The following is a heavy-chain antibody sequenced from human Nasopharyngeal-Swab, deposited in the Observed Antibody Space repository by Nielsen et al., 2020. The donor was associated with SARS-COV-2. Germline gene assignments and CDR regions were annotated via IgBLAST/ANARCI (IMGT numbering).Heavy chain of an antibody. Sequence: GGSLRLSCEASGFIFSSFAMNWVRQAPGKGLEWVSSIGRYGTDIFHADSVKGRFSVFRDAANKSIYLQMRSLRAEDTAVYYCARGSVFGVANGMDVWGQATTVTVSS. D-gene: IGHD3-3*01. CDR3: ARGSVFGVANGMDV. CDR2: IGRYGTDI. J-gene: IGHJ6*02. CDR1: GFIFSSFA. V-gene: IGHV3-21*01.